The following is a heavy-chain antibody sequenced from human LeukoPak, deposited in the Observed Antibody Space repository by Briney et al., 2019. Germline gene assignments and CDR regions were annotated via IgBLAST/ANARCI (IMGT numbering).Heavy chain of an antibody. D-gene: IGHD5-12*01. J-gene: IGHJ6*03. CDR3: ARGYDSIYYYYYMDV. Sequence: GGSLRLSCAASGFTFSSYWMSWVRQAPGKGLEWVANIKQDGSEKYYVDSVKGRFTISRDNAKNSLYLQMNSLRAEDTAVYYCARGYDSIYYYYYMDVWGKGTTVTVS. V-gene: IGHV3-7*01. CDR1: GFTFSSYW. CDR2: IKQDGSEK.